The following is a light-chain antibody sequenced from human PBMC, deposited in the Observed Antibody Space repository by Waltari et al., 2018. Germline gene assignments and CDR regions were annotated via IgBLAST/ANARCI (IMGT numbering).Light chain of an antibody. CDR1: QDISNY. CDR2: DAS. V-gene: IGKV1-33*01. Sequence: DIQMTQSPSSLSASVGDRFTITCQASQDISNYLNWYKQKPGKAAKLLIYDASNLETGVPSRFSGSGSGTDFTFTISSLQPEDIATYYCQQYDNLPLTFGGGTKVEIK. CDR3: QQYDNLPLT. J-gene: IGKJ4*01.